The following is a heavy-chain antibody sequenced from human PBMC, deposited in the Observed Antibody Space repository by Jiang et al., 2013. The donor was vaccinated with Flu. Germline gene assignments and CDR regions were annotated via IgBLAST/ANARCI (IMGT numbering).Heavy chain of an antibody. V-gene: IGHV3-33*01. CDR1: GFTFSSYG. CDR2: IWYDGSNK. Sequence: QLVESGGGVVQPGRSLRLSCAASGFTFSSYGMHWVRQAPGKGLEWVALIWYDGSNKYYADSVKGRFTISRDNSKNTLYLQMNSLRAEDTAVYYCARESHAWWELRGKSFHYWGQGSLVTVSS. J-gene: IGHJ4*02. D-gene: IGHD4-23*01. CDR3: ARESHAWWELRGKSFHY.